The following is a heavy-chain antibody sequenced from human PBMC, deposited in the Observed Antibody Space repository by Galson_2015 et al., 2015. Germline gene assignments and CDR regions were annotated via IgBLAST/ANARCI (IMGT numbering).Heavy chain of an antibody. CDR3: ARGGYDYIWGSYRYNYFDY. CDR1: GGSFSGYY. Sequence: ETLSLTCAVYGGSFSGYYWSWIRQPPGTGLEWIGEINHSGSTNYNPSLKSRVTISVDTSKNQFSLKLSSVTAADTAVYYCARGGYDYIWGSYRYNYFDYWGQGTLVTVSS. CDR2: INHSGST. V-gene: IGHV4-34*01. D-gene: IGHD3-16*02. J-gene: IGHJ4*02.